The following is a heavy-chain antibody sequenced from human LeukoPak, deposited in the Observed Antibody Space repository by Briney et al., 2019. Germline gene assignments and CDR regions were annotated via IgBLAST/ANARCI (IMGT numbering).Heavy chain of an antibody. CDR2: INPNSGGT. V-gene: IGHV1-2*02. J-gene: IGHJ6*03. Sequence: GASVKVSCKASGYTFTGYYMHWVRQAPGQGLEWMGWINPNSGGTNYAQKFQGRVTMTRDTSISTAYMELSRLRSDDTAVYYCAREGVSSGWTYYYYYYMDVWGKGTTVTISS. CDR1: GYTFTGYY. D-gene: IGHD6-19*01. CDR3: AREGVSSGWTYYYYYYMDV.